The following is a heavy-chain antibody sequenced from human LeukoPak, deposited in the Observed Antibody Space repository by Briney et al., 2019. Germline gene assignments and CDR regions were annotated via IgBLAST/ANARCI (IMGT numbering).Heavy chain of an antibody. Sequence: PSETLSLTCTVSGGSISSYYWSWIRQPPGKGLEWIGDIYYSGSTNYNPSLKSRVTISVDKSKNQFSLKLSSVTAADTAVYYCARNTHDILTGYLYWFDPWGQGTLVTVSS. CDR2: IYYSGST. D-gene: IGHD3-9*01. CDR1: GGSISSYY. CDR3: ARNTHDILTGYLYWFDP. V-gene: IGHV4-59*12. J-gene: IGHJ5*02.